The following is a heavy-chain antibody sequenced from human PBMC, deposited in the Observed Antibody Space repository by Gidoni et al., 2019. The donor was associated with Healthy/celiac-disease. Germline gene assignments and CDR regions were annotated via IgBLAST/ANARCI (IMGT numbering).Heavy chain of an antibody. Sequence: QVQQVESGGGVVQPGRSLRLSCAASGFTFSSHGMHWVRQAPGKGLEWVAVISYDGSNKYYADSVKGRFTISRDNSKNTLYLQMNSLRAEDTAVYYCAKSGGSFADYWGQGTLVTVSS. CDR3: AKSGGSFADY. V-gene: IGHV3-30*18. CDR2: ISYDGSNK. J-gene: IGHJ4*02. D-gene: IGHD3-16*01. CDR1: GFTFSSHG.